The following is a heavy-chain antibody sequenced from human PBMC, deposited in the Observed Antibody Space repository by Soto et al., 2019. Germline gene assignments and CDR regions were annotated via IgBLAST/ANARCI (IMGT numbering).Heavy chain of an antibody. Sequence: PGGSLRLSCVASEFTFSHYAMNWVRQAPGKGLGWVSSISAKSDRMYLADPVQGRFTISRDNSKNTLFLQMNSLSAEDTAVYYCAKGQLSIGSPLFDSWGQGTQVTVSS. CDR3: AKGQLSIGSPLFDS. V-gene: IGHV3-23*01. CDR2: ISAKSDRM. CDR1: EFTFSHYA. D-gene: IGHD1-26*01. J-gene: IGHJ4*02.